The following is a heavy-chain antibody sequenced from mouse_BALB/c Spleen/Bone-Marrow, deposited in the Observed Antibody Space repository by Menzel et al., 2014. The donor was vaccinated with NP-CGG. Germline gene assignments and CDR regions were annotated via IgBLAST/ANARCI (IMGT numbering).Heavy chain of an antibody. Sequence: QVQLKQSGAELVRPGASVKLSCKASGYSFTSYWMNWVKQRPGQGLEWIGMIHPSGSETRLNQNFKDKATLTVDKSSSTAYMQLSSPTSEDSAVYYCARSRGEGYWGQGTLVTVSA. CDR2: IHPSGSET. CDR3: ARSRGEGY. J-gene: IGHJ3*01. CDR1: GYSFTSYW. V-gene: IGHV1-61*01.